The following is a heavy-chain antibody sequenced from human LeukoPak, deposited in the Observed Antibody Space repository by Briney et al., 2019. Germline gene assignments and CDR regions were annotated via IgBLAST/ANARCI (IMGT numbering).Heavy chain of an antibody. D-gene: IGHD4-23*01. Sequence: GASVKVSCKASGYTFTSYGISWVRQAPGQGLECMGWINPNSGGTNYAQKFQGRVTMTRDTSISTAYMELSRLRSDDTAVYYCARGARKGDDYGGFFDYWGQGTLVTVSS. CDR3: ARGARKGDDYGGFFDY. V-gene: IGHV1-2*02. J-gene: IGHJ4*02. CDR2: INPNSGGT. CDR1: GYTFTSYG.